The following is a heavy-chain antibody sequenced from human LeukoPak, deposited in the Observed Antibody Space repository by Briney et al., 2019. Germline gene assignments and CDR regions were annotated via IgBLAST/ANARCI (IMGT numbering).Heavy chain of an antibody. Sequence: ASVKVSCKASGYTFTSYGISWVRQAPGQGLEWMGWISAYNDNTNYAQKLQGRVTMTTDTSTSTAYMELRSLRSDDTAVYYCARAGITIFGVVIFHRWFDPWGQGTLVTVSS. V-gene: IGHV1-18*01. CDR1: GYTFTSYG. J-gene: IGHJ5*02. CDR2: ISAYNDNT. D-gene: IGHD3-3*01. CDR3: ARAGITIFGVVIFHRWFDP.